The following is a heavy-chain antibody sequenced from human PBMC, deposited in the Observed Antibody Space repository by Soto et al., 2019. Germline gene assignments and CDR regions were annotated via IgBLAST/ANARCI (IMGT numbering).Heavy chain of an antibody. CDR3: ARDDSTLGWFDP. V-gene: IGHV2-70*04. CDR1: GFSLSTGGMR. CDR2: IDWDDDK. J-gene: IGHJ5*02. D-gene: IGHD3-16*01. Sequence: ESGPTLVNPTQTLTLTCTFSGFSLSTGGMRVSWIRQPPGKALEWLARIDWDDDKFYSTSLKTRLTISKDTSKNQVVLTMTNMDPVDTATYYCARDDSTLGWFDPWGQGTLVTVSS.